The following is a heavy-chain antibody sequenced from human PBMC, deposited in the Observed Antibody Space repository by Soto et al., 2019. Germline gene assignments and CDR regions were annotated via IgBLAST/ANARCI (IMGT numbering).Heavy chain of an antibody. CDR2: INDSGST. Sequence: QVQLQESGPGLVKPSETLSLTCTVSGGSISSYYWNWIRQPPGEGLEWIGYINDSGSTNYNPSLKSRVTISLDTSKNQFSLNLNSLTAADTAVYYCARGSRSGYYAYWGQGTLVTVSS. D-gene: IGHD3-3*01. CDR1: GGSISSYY. J-gene: IGHJ4*02. CDR3: ARGSRSGYYAY. V-gene: IGHV4-59*01.